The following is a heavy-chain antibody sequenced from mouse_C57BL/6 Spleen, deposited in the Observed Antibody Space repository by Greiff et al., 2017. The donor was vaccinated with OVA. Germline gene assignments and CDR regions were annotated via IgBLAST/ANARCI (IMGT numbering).Heavy chain of an antibody. D-gene: IGHD2-5*01. CDR3: ARGSNFSPWFAY. V-gene: IGHV1-22*01. J-gene: IGHJ3*01. Sequence: EVKLMESGPELVKPGASVKMSCKASGYTFTDYNMHWVKQSHGKSLEWIGYINPNNGGTSYNQKFKGKATLTVNKSSSTAYMELRSLTSEDSAVYYCARGSNFSPWFAYWGQGTLVTVSA. CDR1: GYTFTDYN. CDR2: INPNNGGT.